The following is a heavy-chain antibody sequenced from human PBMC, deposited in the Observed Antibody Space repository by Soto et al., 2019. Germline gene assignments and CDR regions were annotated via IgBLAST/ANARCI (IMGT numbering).Heavy chain of an antibody. CDR3: ARVASLGIAAARGYGMDV. Sequence: PSETLSLTCTVSGGSISSGGYYWSWIRQHPGKGLEWIGYIYYSGSTYYNPSLKSRVTTSVDTSKNQFSLKLSSVTAADTAVYYCARVASLGIAAARGYGMDVWGQGTTVTVSS. CDR2: IYYSGST. V-gene: IGHV4-31*03. D-gene: IGHD6-13*01. CDR1: GGSISSGGYY. J-gene: IGHJ6*02.